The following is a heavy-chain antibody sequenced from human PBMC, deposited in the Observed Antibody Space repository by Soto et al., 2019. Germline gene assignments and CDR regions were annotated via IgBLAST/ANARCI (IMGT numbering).Heavy chain of an antibody. CDR3: AREHRPSRSYLLNSFDP. CDR2: INAGNGNT. D-gene: IGHD3-10*01. Sequence: QVQLVQSGAEVKKPGASVKVSCKASGYTFTSYAMHWVRQAPGQRLEWMGWINAGNGNTKYSQKFQGRVTITRDTSASTAYMELSSLRSKDTAVYYCAREHRPSRSYLLNSFDPSGQGTLVTVSS. J-gene: IGHJ5*02. CDR1: GYTFTSYA. V-gene: IGHV1-3*01.